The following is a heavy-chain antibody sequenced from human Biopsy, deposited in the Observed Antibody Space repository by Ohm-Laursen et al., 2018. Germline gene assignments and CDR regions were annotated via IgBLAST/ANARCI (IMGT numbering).Heavy chain of an antibody. D-gene: IGHD2-8*02. CDR1: SASINLYY. CDR2: INHSGHT. J-gene: IGHJ6*02. V-gene: IGHV4-59*01. Sequence: SQTRSLTCTVSSASINLYYWGWIRQSPGKGLEWIGYINHSGHTNYNPSLKSRLTMSVDTSKNQFSLKLTSVTAADTAVYYCARDRIAYCTATSCDNFGLDVWGQGTTVTVSS. CDR3: ARDRIAYCTATSCDNFGLDV.